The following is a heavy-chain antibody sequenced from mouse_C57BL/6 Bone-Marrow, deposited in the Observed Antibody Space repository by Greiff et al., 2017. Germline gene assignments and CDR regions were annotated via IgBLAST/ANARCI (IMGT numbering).Heavy chain of an antibody. CDR1: GYTFTSYW. D-gene: IGHD2-3*01. V-gene: IGHV1-7*01. CDR2: INPSSGYT. Sequence: VQLQQSGAELAQPGASVKLSCTASGYTFTSYWMHWVKQRPGQGLEWIGYINPSSGYTKYTQKFKDKATLTADKSSSTAYMQLSSLTYEDSAVDYCARRWDGYYGWFAYWGQGTLVTVSA. CDR3: ARRWDGYYGWFAY. J-gene: IGHJ3*01.